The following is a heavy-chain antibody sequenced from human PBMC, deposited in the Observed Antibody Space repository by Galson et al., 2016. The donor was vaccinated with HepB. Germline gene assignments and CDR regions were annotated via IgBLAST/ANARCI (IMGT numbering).Heavy chain of an antibody. D-gene: IGHD6-13*01. CDR1: GYTFTNNG. V-gene: IGHV1-18*01. CDR3: ARDRDAALDS. J-gene: IGHJ4*02. Sequence: SVKVSCKASGYTFTNNGISWVRQAPGQGPEWMAWISAYSGNTNYAQKLLDRVTLTKDTSASTVYMELRSLRSDDTAMYYCARDRDAALDSWGQGTLVTVSS. CDR2: ISAYSGNT.